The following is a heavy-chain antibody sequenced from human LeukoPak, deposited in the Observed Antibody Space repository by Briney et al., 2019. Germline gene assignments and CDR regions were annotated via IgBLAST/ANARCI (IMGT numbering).Heavy chain of an antibody. J-gene: IGHJ6*02. Sequence: PSQTLSLTCTVSGGSISSGGYYWSWIRQHPGKGLEWIGYIYYSGSTYYNPSLKSRVTISVDTSKNQFSLKLSSVTAADTAVYYCARSKEYHPYGMDVWGQGTTVTVSS. D-gene: IGHD2-2*01. CDR2: IYYSGST. CDR1: GGSISSGGYY. CDR3: ARSKEYHPYGMDV. V-gene: IGHV4-31*03.